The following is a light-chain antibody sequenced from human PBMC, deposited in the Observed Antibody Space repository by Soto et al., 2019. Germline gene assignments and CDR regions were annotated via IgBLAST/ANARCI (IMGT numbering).Light chain of an antibody. CDR1: QSITIY. Sequence: DIPMTQSPSSLSASVGERVTITCRASQSITIYLNWYQQQPGKAPRLLIYGASTLQTGVPSRFSGSGSMTDFTLTISDLQPEDFATYYCQQTYTAPRTFGQGTKVDI. V-gene: IGKV1-39*01. J-gene: IGKJ1*01. CDR3: QQTYTAPRT. CDR2: GAS.